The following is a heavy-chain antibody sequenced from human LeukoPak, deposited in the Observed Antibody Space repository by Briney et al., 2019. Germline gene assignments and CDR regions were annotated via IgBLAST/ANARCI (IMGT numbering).Heavy chain of an antibody. D-gene: IGHD3-10*01. J-gene: IGHJ4*02. CDR2: ISWNSGSI. CDR3: ARAPGYGSGSYTLDY. Sequence: PGGSLRLSCAASGFTFDDYAMHWVRHAPGKGLEWVSGISWNSGSIVYADSVKGRFTISRDNAKNSLYLQMNSLRAEDTAVYYCARAPGYGSGSYTLDYWGQGTLVTVSS. CDR1: GFTFDDYA. V-gene: IGHV3-9*01.